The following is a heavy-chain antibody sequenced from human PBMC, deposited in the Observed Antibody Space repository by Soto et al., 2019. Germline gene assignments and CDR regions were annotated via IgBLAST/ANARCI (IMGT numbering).Heavy chain of an antibody. CDR1: GGSISSSSYY. J-gene: IGHJ5*02. CDR2: IYTSGST. V-gene: IGHV4-39*07. Sequence: QLQLQESGPGLVKPSETLSLTCTVSGGSISSSSYYWGWIRQPPGKGLEWIGSIYTSGSTNYNPSLKSRVTMSVDTSKNQFSLKLSSVTAADTAVYYCARAHYDFWSGLLSSWFDPWGQGTLVTVSS. D-gene: IGHD3-3*01. CDR3: ARAHYDFWSGLLSSWFDP.